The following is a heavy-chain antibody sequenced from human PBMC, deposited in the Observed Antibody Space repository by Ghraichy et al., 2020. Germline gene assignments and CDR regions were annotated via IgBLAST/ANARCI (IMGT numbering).Heavy chain of an antibody. CDR1: GGSISTYY. Sequence: SETLSLTCTVSGGSISTYYWSWIRQPPGKGLEWIGYIYYSGSTNYNPSLKSRVTISVDTSKNQFSLKLSSVTAADTAVYYCARMVSGYSSSWFLDYWGQGTLVTVSS. CDR3: ARMVSGYSSSWFLDY. V-gene: IGHV4-59*01. CDR2: IYYSGST. D-gene: IGHD6-13*01. J-gene: IGHJ4*02.